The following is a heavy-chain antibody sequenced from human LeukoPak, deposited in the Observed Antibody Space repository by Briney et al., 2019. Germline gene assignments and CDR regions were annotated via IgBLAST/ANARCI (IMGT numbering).Heavy chain of an antibody. D-gene: IGHD1-1*01. V-gene: IGHV3-21*06. CDR3: ECPPGAYNSHL. Sequence: RGCPRHSCAASGFTFSRYSMNGVRQAPGKGLEWVSSISIAGGYIHYADSVKGRFTISRDNTKNSLYLQMDSRAAEDTAIYYCECPPGAYNSHLWGQGTLVIVSS. CDR1: GFTFSRYS. CDR2: ISIAGGYI. J-gene: IGHJ4*02.